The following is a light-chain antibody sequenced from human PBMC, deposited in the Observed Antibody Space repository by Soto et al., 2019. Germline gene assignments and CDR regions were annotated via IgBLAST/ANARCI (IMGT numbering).Light chain of an antibody. J-gene: IGKJ3*01. V-gene: IGKV3-15*01. CDR1: QSISTN. CDR3: QQYNNWLSLT. CDR2: GAS. Sequence: DIGMTQSPATLSLSPGERPTISSGASQSISTNLAWYQQKPGQAPRLPVYGASTRATGIPARFSGSGSGTEFILTCSSLQSEDFALYSCQQYNNWLSLTFGPGTKVDIK.